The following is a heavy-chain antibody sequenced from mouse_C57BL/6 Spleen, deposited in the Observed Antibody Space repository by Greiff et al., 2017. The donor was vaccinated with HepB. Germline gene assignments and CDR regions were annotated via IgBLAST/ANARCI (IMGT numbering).Heavy chain of an antibody. J-gene: IGHJ3*01. CDR3: AREGGDYGLGGFAY. CDR2: INPYNGDT. Sequence: VQLQQSGPELVKPGDSVKISCKASGYSFTGYFMNWVMQSHGKSLEWIGRINPYNGDTFYNQKFKGKATLTVDKSSSTAHMELRSLTSEDSAVYYCAREGGDYGLGGFAYWGQGTLVTVSA. V-gene: IGHV1-20*01. D-gene: IGHD2-4*01. CDR1: GYSFTGYF.